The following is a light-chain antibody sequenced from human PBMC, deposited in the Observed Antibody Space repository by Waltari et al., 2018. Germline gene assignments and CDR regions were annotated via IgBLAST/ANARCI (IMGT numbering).Light chain of an antibody. Sequence: EIVMTQSPDTLSVSPGARVALSCRASQSVGGNLAWYQQKPGQAPRLLIYAASTRATAIPASFSGGGSGTEFTLTISRLQSEDFAVYYCQQYNKWPLTFGQGTKVEIK. J-gene: IGKJ1*01. CDR2: AAS. CDR3: QQYNKWPLT. CDR1: QSVGGN. V-gene: IGKV3-15*01.